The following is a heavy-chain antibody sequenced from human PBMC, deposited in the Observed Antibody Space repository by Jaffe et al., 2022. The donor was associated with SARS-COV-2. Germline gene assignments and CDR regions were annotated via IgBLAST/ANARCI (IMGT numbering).Heavy chain of an antibody. CDR3: ARAKRSYYSGWLYYYYGMDV. D-gene: IGHD6-19*01. V-gene: IGHV3-30-3*01. Sequence: QVQLVESGGGVVQPGRSLRLSCAASGFTFSSYAMHWVRQAPGKGLEWVAVISYDGSNKYYADSVKGRFTISRDNSKNTLYLQMNSLRAEDTAVYYCARAKRSYYSGWLYYYYGMDVWGQGTTVTVSS. J-gene: IGHJ6*02. CDR1: GFTFSSYA. CDR2: ISYDGSNK.